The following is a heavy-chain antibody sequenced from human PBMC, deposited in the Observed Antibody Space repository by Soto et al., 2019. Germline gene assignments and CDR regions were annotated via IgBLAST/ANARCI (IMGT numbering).Heavy chain of an antibody. J-gene: IGHJ5*02. Sequence: QVQLVESGGGVVQPGRSLRLSCAASGFTFSSYGMHWVRQAPGKGLEWVAVISYDGSNKYYADSVKGRFTISRDNSKNTLYLQRNSLRAEDTAVYYCPKEPFGELLGWSDPWGQGPLVTVSS. CDR1: GFTFSSYG. CDR3: PKEPFGELLGWSDP. V-gene: IGHV3-30*18. D-gene: IGHD3-10*01. CDR2: ISYDGSNK.